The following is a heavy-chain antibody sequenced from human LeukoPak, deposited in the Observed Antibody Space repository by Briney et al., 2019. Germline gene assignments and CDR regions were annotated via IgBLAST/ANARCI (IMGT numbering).Heavy chain of an antibody. Sequence: SETLSLTCTVSGYSISNGYYWSWIRQPPGKGLEWIGYIYYSGSTNYNPSLKSRVTISVDTSKNQFSLKLSSVTAADTAVYYCARGGYNIWEYYFGYWGQGTLVTVSS. D-gene: IGHD5-24*01. J-gene: IGHJ4*02. CDR2: IYYSGST. CDR3: ARGGYNIWEYYFGY. V-gene: IGHV4-59*01. CDR1: GYSISNGYY.